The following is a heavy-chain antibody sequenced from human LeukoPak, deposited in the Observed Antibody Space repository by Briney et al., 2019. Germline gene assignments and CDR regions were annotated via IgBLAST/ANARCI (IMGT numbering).Heavy chain of an antibody. CDR1: GGSISSYY. CDR3: ARRDIAAADHYYYYYMDV. D-gene: IGHD6-13*01. Sequence: KPSETLSLTCTVSGGSISSYYWSWIRQPPGKGLEGIGYINYSGSTNYNPSLKSRVTISVDTSKNQFSLKLSSVTAADTAVYYCARRDIAAADHYYYYYMDVWGKGTTVTVSS. V-gene: IGHV4-59*01. CDR2: INYSGST. J-gene: IGHJ6*03.